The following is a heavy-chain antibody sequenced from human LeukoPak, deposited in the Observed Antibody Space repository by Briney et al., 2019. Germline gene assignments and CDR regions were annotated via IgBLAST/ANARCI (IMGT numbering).Heavy chain of an antibody. D-gene: IGHD4-17*01. Sequence: ASVKVSCKASGYTFTGYYLHWVRQAPGQGLEWMGWINPNTGGTNYAQEFQGRVTMTRDTSITTAYMELRSLRSDDTAVYYCARVTTVTTGFFYWGQGTLVTVSS. CDR1: GYTFTGYY. CDR2: INPNTGGT. CDR3: ARVTTVTTGFFY. J-gene: IGHJ4*02. V-gene: IGHV1-2*02.